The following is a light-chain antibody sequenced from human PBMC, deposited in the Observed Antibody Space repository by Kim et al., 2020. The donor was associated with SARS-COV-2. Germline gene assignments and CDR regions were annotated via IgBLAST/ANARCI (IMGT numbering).Light chain of an antibody. V-gene: IGKV1-5*03. J-gene: IGKJ4*01. Sequence: VSVGDRISITCRASQRIAKWLGWYQQGPGKAPKLLIYGASTLENGVPSRFSGRGSGTEFTLTISSLQPDDVATYYCQQYSGSSPPFGGGTKVDIK. CDR1: QRIAKW. CDR3: QQYSGSSPP. CDR2: GAS.